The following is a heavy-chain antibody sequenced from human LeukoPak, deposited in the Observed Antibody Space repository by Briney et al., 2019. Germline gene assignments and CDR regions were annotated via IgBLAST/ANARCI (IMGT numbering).Heavy chain of an antibody. CDR1: GGSISSGGYY. V-gene: IGHV4-30-2*01. CDR2: IYHSGST. D-gene: IGHD6-19*01. J-gene: IGHJ4*02. CDR3: ARDSSGWTDY. Sequence: SQTLSLTCTVSGGSISSGGYYWSWIRQPPGKGLEWIGYIYHSGSTYYNPSLKSRVTISVDTSKNQFSLKLSSVTAADTAVYYCARDSSGWTDYWGQGTLVTVSS.